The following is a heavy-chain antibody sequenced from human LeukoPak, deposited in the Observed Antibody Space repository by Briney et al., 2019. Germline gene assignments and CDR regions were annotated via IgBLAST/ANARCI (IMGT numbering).Heavy chain of an antibody. V-gene: IGHV4-34*01. D-gene: IGHD6-19*01. J-gene: IGHJ4*02. CDR2: INHSGST. CDR3: ARGPISPMSSGPPDY. Sequence: PSETLSLTCAVYGGSFGGYYWSWIRQPPGKGLEWIGEINHSGSTNYNPSLKSRVTISVDTSKNQFSLKLSSVTAADTAVYYCARGPISPMSSGPPDYWGQGTLVTVSS. CDR1: GGSFGGYY.